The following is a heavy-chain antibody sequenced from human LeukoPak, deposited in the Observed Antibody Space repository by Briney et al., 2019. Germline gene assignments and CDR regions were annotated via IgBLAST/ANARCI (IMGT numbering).Heavy chain of an antibody. Sequence: ASVKVSCKASGYTFTSYDINWVRQATGQGLEWMGWMNPNSGNTGYAQKFQGRVTMTRNTSISTAYMELSSLRSEDTAVYYCASSSVRLGVFDIWGQGTMVTVSS. V-gene: IGHV1-8*01. J-gene: IGHJ3*02. CDR3: ASSSVRLGVFDI. CDR1: GYTFTSYD. D-gene: IGHD2-8*01. CDR2: MNPNSGNT.